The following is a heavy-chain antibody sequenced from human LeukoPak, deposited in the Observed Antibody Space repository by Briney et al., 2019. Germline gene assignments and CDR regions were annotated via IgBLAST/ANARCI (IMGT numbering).Heavy chain of an antibody. CDR2: IIPIFGTA. V-gene: IGHV1-69*05. D-gene: IGHD3-10*01. J-gene: IGHJ4*02. CDR1: GGTFSSYA. Sequence: SVKVSCKASGGTFSSYAISWVRQAPGQGLEWLGRIIPIFGTANYAQKFQGRVTITTDESTSTAYMELSSLRSEDTAVYYCASYKNYYGSGTHFDYWGQGTLVTVSS. CDR3: ASYKNYYGSGTHFDY.